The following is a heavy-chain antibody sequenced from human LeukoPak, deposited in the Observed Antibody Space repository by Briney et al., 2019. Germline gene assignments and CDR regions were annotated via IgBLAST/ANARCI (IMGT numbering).Heavy chain of an antibody. CDR3: ARELTVGAMVRGVNVGDY. D-gene: IGHD3-10*01. CDR1: GGSISSGDYY. CDR2: IYYSGST. V-gene: IGHV4-30-4*01. Sequence: PSQTLSLTCTVSGGSISSGDYYWSWIRQPPGKGLEWIGYIYYSGSTYYNPSLKSRVTISVDTSKNQFSLKLSSVTAADTAVYYCARELTVGAMVRGVNVGDYWGQGTLVTGSS. J-gene: IGHJ4*02.